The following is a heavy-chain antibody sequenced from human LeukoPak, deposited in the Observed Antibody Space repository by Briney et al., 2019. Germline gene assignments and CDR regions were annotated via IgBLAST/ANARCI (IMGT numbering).Heavy chain of an antibody. D-gene: IGHD3-10*01. V-gene: IGHV4-34*01. CDR1: GGSFSGYY. Sequence: SETLSLTCAVYGGSFSGYYWSWLRQPPGKGLEWVGEINHSGSTNYNPSLKSRVTISVDTSKNQFSLKLSSVTAADTAVYYCVRRSASYYPPFDYWGQGTLVTVSS. CDR2: INHSGST. J-gene: IGHJ4*02. CDR3: VRRSASYYPPFDY.